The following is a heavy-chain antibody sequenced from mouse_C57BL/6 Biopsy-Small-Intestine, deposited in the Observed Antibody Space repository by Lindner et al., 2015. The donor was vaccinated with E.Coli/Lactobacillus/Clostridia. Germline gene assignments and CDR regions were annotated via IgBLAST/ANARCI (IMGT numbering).Heavy chain of an antibody. CDR1: GYTFTNYW. D-gene: IGHD1-1*01. CDR2: IYPGGGYT. Sequence: VQLQESGTELVRPGTSVKMSCKASGYTFTNYWIGWAKQRPGHGLGWIGDIYPGGGYTNYNEKFKGKATLTADISSSTVYMQFSSLTSEDSAIYYCARETTDYFDYWGQGTTLTVSS. J-gene: IGHJ2*01. V-gene: IGHV1-63*01. CDR3: ARETTDYFDY.